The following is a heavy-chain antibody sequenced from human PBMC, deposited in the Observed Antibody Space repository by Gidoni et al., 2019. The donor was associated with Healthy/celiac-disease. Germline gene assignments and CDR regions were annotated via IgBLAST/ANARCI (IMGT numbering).Heavy chain of an antibody. CDR3: ARGIRRIAAAGRLDY. Sequence: EVQLVESGGGLVQPGGSLSLSCAASGFTFRSYWMSWVRQAPGKGLEWVANIKQDGSEKYYVDSVKGRFTISRDNAKNSLYLQMNSLRAEDTAVYYCARGIRRIAAAGRLDYWGQGTLVTVSS. V-gene: IGHV3-7*03. J-gene: IGHJ4*02. CDR1: GFTFRSYW. CDR2: IKQDGSEK. D-gene: IGHD6-13*01.